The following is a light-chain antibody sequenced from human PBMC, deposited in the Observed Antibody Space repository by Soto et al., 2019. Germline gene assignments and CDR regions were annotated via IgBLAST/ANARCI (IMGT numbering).Light chain of an antibody. CDR2: AAS. V-gene: IGKV1-27*01. CDR1: QGISNY. J-gene: IGKJ1*01. Sequence: DIQMTQSPSSLSASVGDRVTITCRASQGISNYLVWYQQKPGKVPKLLIYAASTLQSGVPSRFSGSGSGTEFTLTISSLQPEDVATYYCQNYNGAPWTFGQGTQVEIK. CDR3: QNYNGAPWT.